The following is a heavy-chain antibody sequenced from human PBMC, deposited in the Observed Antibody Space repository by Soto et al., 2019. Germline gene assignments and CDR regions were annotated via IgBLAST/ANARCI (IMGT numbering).Heavy chain of an antibody. Sequence: PGGSLRLSSAAAGFTFSSYWMSWVRQATGRGLEWVANIKQDGSEKYYVDSVKGRFTISRDNAKNSLYLQMNSLRAEDTAVYYCASGVCGSCYPKSQAAFDIWGQGTMVTVSS. J-gene: IGHJ3*02. CDR3: ASGVCGSCYPKSQAAFDI. V-gene: IGHV3-7*01. CDR2: IKQDGSEK. CDR1: GFTFSSYW. D-gene: IGHD2-15*01.